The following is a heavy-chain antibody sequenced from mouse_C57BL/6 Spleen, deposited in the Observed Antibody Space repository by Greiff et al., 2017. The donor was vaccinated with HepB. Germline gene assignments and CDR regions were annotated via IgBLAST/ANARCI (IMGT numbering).Heavy chain of an antibody. CDR1: GYTFTSYG. Sequence: VQLQQSGAELARPGASVKLSCKASGYTFTSYGISWVKQRTGQGLEWIGEIYPRSGNTYYNEKFKGKATLTADKSSSTAYMELRSLTSEDSAVYFCARVVYYSNSYYAMDYWGQGTSVTVSS. CDR3: ARVVYYSNSYYAMDY. J-gene: IGHJ4*01. D-gene: IGHD2-5*01. CDR2: IYPRSGNT. V-gene: IGHV1-81*01.